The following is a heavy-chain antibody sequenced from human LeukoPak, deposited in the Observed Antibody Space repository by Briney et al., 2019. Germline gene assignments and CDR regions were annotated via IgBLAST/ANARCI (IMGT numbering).Heavy chain of an antibody. D-gene: IGHD1-26*01. CDR2: ISRSDTTL. Sequence: GGSLRLSCAASGFSFSNYWMSWVRQSPGKGLEWISYISRSDTTLYYADSVKGRFTISRDNAKNSLYLQMNSLRDEDTAVYYCVRTGDSSGYYVWLDPWGQGTLVTVSS. CDR1: GFSFSNYW. J-gene: IGHJ5*02. V-gene: IGHV3-48*02. CDR3: VRTGDSSGYYVWLDP.